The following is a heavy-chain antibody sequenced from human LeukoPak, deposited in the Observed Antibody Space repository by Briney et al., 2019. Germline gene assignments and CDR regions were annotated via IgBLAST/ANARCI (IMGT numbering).Heavy chain of an antibody. Sequence: SETLSLTCIVSGGSISSYYWSWIRQPPGKGLEWVGRVYINGDTKYNPPLRSRVTISADTSKNQFSLKLKSVTAADTAVYFCARGGSSTYCAGDCKLDLWGRGTLVTVSS. CDR3: ARGGSSTYCAGDCKLDL. CDR1: GGSISSYY. V-gene: IGHV4-4*08. J-gene: IGHJ2*01. CDR2: VYINGDT. D-gene: IGHD2-21*02.